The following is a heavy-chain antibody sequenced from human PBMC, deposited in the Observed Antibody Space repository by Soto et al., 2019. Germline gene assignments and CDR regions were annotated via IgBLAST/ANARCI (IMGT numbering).Heavy chain of an antibody. D-gene: IGHD6-19*01. V-gene: IGHV1-2*04. CDR1: GYTFTGYY. CDR3: ARDRIAVVGAYYYYGMDV. CDR2: INPNSGGT. J-gene: IGHJ6*02. Sequence: QVQLVQSGAEVKKPGASVKVSCKASGYTFTGYYMHWVRQAPGQGLEWMGWINPNSGGTNYAQKFQGWVTMTRDTSISTAYMELSRLRSDDTAVYYCARDRIAVVGAYYYYGMDVWGQGTTVTVSS.